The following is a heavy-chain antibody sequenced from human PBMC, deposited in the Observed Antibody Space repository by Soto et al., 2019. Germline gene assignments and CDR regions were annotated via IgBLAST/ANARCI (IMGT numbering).Heavy chain of an antibody. CDR1: GFALSRYA. V-gene: IGHV3-23*01. Sequence: PGGSLRLACAASGFALSRYAMNWVRQAPGKGLQWVSGISGSGGTSYYADSVKGRLTISRDNSKNTLYLQMNSLRAEDTAIYYCAKDQGVLAPILGEFFDSWGQRTLVT. J-gene: IGHJ4*02. CDR3: AKDQGVLAPILGEFFDS. CDR2: ISGSGGTS. D-gene: IGHD5-12*01.